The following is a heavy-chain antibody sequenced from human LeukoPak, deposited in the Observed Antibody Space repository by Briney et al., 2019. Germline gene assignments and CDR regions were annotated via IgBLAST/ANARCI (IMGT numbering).Heavy chain of an antibody. CDR2: IFHGGST. J-gene: IGHJ4*02. CDR1: GGAISSSNW. Sequence: SETLSLTCTVSGGAISSSNWWSWVRQPPGKGLEWIGEIFHGGSTNYNPSLKSRVTISGDKSRNLISLKLSSVTAADTAVYYCARDTYYYDSSGYWADYWGQGTLVTVSS. CDR3: ARDTYYYDSSGYWADY. D-gene: IGHD3-22*01. V-gene: IGHV4-4*02.